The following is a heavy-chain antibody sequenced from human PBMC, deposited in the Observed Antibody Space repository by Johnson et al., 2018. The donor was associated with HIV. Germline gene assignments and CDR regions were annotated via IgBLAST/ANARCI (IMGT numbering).Heavy chain of an antibody. J-gene: IGHJ3*01. CDR1: GFTFSNYA. CDR2: ISYDGSSK. D-gene: IGHD2-21*02. V-gene: IGHV3-30-3*01. Sequence: QVQLVESGGGVVQPGRSLRLSCAASGFTFSNYAMHWVRQAPGKGLEWVAVISYDGSSKYYADSVKGRFTISRDNSTNTLNLQMNSLKTEDTAVFYCAKVGHCRGDCNFEVLEDLFDVWGRGTMVTVSS. CDR3: AKVGHCRGDCNFEVLEDLFDV.